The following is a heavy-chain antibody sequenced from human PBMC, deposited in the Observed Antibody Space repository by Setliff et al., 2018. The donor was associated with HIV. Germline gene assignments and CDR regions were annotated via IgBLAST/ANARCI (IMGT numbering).Heavy chain of an antibody. V-gene: IGHV4-39*07. Sequence: PSETLSLTCTVSGGSISSSHDFWNWIRQPPGKGLEWIGAISYGGITYYNPSLKSRVTISVDTSKNQFSLNLSSVTAADTAVYYCARGQWNSMEYFQHWGQGTLVTVSS. CDR3: ARGQWNSMEYFQH. D-gene: IGHD6-19*01. CDR2: ISYGGIT. CDR1: GGSISSSHDF. J-gene: IGHJ1*01.